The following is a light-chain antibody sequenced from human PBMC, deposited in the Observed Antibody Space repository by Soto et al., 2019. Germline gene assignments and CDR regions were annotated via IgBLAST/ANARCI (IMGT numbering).Light chain of an antibody. CDR3: QLYYNTPYT. Sequence: IQMTQSPSSLSASVGDRVTITCRAIQSIRSYLNWYQQKPGKAPKLRIYAASNLQSGVPSRFSGSGSGTDFTLTISSLQPEDCATYYCQLYYNTPYTFGQGTNLEIK. CDR1: QSIRSY. V-gene: IGKV1-39*01. J-gene: IGKJ2*01. CDR2: AAS.